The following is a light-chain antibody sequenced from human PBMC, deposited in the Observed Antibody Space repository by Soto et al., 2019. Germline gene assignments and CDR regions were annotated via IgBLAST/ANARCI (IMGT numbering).Light chain of an antibody. Sequence: QSVLTQPPYASGSPGQSVTISCTGASSDVGGYDFVSWYQQHPGKAPKLMIYDVTKRPSGVPDRFSGSKSGNTASLTVSGLQADDEADYYCSSYAGSTIPVAFGGGTKLTVL. V-gene: IGLV2-8*01. CDR3: SSYAGSTIPVA. CDR2: DVT. J-gene: IGLJ2*01. CDR1: SSDVGGYDF.